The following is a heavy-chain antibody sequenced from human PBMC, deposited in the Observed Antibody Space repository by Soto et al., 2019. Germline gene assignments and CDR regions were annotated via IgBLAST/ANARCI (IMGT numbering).Heavy chain of an antibody. CDR2: ISGSGGST. Sequence: LRLSCAASGFTFSSYAMSWVRQAPGKGLEWVSAISGSGGSTYYADSVKGRFTISRDNSKNTLYLQMNSLRAEDTAVYYCAKKAPRGHYYDSSGYYYDYWGQGTLVTVSS. CDR1: GFTFSSYA. CDR3: AKKAPRGHYYDSSGYYYDY. J-gene: IGHJ4*02. V-gene: IGHV3-23*01. D-gene: IGHD3-22*01.